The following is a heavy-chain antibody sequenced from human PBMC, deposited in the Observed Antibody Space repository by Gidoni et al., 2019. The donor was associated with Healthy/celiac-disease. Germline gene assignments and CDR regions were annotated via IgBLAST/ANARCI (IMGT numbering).Heavy chain of an antibody. Sequence: QVQLQESGPGLVKPSQTLSLTCTVSGGSISSGSYYWSWIRQPAWKGLEWIGRIHTSGSTNYNPSLKSRVTMSVDTSKNQFSLKLSSVTAADTAVYYCARDVGGNSPWYFDLWGRGTLVPVSS. D-gene: IGHD2-21*02. CDR1: GGSISSGSYY. CDR3: ARDVGGNSPWYFDL. J-gene: IGHJ2*01. V-gene: IGHV4-61*02. CDR2: IHTSGST.